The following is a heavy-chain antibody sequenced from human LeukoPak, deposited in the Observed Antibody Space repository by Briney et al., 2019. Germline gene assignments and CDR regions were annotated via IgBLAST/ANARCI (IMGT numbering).Heavy chain of an antibody. D-gene: IGHD4-23*01. J-gene: IGHJ4*02. Sequence: GGSLRLSCAASGFTFSNAWMSWVRQAPGKGLEWVGRIKSKTDGGTTDYAAPVKGRFTISRDDSKNTLYLQMNSLRAEDTAVYYCAKAQLRWLFDYWGRGTLVTVSS. CDR1: GFTFSNAW. V-gene: IGHV3-15*01. CDR3: AKAQLRWLFDY. CDR2: IKSKTDGGTT.